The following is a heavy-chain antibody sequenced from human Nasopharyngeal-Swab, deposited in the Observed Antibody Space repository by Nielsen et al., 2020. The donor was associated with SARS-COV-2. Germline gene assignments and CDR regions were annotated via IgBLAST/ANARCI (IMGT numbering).Heavy chain of an antibody. Sequence: GESLKISCAASGFTFSSYEMNWVRQAPGKGLEWVSYISSSGSTIYYADSVKGRFTISRDNAKNSLYLQMNSLRAEETAVYYCARVDRITIFGVAPWAHWYFDLWGRGTLVTVSS. CDR1: GFTFSSYE. J-gene: IGHJ2*01. D-gene: IGHD3-3*01. CDR2: ISSSGSTI. CDR3: ARVDRITIFGVAPWAHWYFDL. V-gene: IGHV3-48*03.